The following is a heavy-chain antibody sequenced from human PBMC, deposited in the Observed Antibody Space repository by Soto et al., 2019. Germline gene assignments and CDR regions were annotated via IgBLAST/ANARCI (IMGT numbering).Heavy chain of an antibody. CDR3: ARDYRYALDV. V-gene: IGHV3-74*01. D-gene: IGHD5-12*01. Sequence: GGSLRLSCAASGFTFRNYWMHWVRQAPGKGLVWVSRIHSDGCGTSYADSVKGRFTISRDNAKNTLLLQMNSLRDEDTAVYFCARDYRYALDVWGQGTTVTVSS. CDR1: GFTFRNYW. CDR2: IHSDGCGT. J-gene: IGHJ6*02.